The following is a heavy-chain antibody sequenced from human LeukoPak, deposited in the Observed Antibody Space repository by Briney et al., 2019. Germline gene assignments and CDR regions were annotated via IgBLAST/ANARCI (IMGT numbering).Heavy chain of an antibody. CDR1: GGSFSGYY. Sequence: SETLSLTCAVYGGSFSGYYWSWIRQPPGKGLEWIGEINHSGSTNYNPSLKSRVTISVDMSKNQFSLKLTSVKVADTAVYCCVRRRVGWFDRWGQRTLVTVSS. V-gene: IGHV4-34*01. J-gene: IGHJ5*02. CDR3: VRRRVGWFDR. CDR2: INHSGST.